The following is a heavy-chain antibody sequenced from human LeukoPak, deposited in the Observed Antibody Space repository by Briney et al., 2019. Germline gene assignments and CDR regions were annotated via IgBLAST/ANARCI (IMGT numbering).Heavy chain of an antibody. D-gene: IGHD3-22*01. CDR2: INPNSGGT. Sequence: ASVKVSCKASGYPFTDYYMHWVRQAPGQGLEWMGWINPNSGGTNYAQKFQGRVTMTRDTSISTAYMELSRLRSDDTAVYYCARGGGGLLLYYFDYWGQGTLVTVSS. CDR1: GYPFTDYY. CDR3: ARGGGGLLLYYFDY. J-gene: IGHJ4*02. V-gene: IGHV1-2*02.